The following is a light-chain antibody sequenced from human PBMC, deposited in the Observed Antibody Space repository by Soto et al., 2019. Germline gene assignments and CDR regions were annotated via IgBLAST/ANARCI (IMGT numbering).Light chain of an antibody. CDR3: QKYVSAPFT. Sequence: DIQMTQSPSTLSASVGDRVTITCRASQNINSHLAWYQQKPGKAPKLLIYTASSLQSGVPSRFSGSRSGTEFTLTISSLQREDVATYYCQKYVSAPFTFGPGTKVDIK. V-gene: IGKV1-5*03. CDR1: QNINSH. J-gene: IGKJ3*01. CDR2: TAS.